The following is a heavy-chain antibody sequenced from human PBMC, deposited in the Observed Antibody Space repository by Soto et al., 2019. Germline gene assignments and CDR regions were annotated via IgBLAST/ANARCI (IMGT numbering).Heavy chain of an antibody. J-gene: IGHJ4*02. V-gene: IGHV4-59*01. D-gene: IGHD7-27*01. CDR3: TRANWYSEY. Sequence: QVQLQESGPGLVKPSETLSLTCTVSGVSISNNYWSWIRQPPGKGLERIGYIYYNGNTNYSPSLKSRVTMSVDTSRNQISLKLTTVTAADTAVYYCTRANWYSEYWGQGTLVTVSS. CDR1: GVSISNNY. CDR2: IYYNGNT.